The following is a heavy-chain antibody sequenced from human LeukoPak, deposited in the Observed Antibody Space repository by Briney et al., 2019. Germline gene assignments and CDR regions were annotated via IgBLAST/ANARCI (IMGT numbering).Heavy chain of an antibody. CDR1: GFTFSSYS. CDR3: ARISIGPLDAFDI. CDR2: ISSSSSYI. Sequence: GGSLRLSCAASGFTFSSYSMNWVRQAPGKGLEWVSSISSSSSYIYYADSVKGRFTISRDNAKNSLYLQMNSLRAEDTAVYYCARISIGPLDAFDIWGQGTMVTVSS. J-gene: IGHJ3*02. D-gene: IGHD3-3*01. V-gene: IGHV3-21*01.